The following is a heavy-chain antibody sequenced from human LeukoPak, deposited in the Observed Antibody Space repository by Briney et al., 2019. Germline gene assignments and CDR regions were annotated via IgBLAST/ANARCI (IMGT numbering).Heavy chain of an antibody. J-gene: IGHJ4*02. D-gene: IGHD3-9*01. CDR3: ATSGRYFDWLLIDY. V-gene: IGHV1-18*01. CDR2: INPNSGGT. CDR1: GYTFTSYG. Sequence: ASVKVSCKASGYTFTSYGISWVRQAPGQGLEWMGWINPNSGGTNYAQKFQGRVTMTEDTSTDTAYMELSSLRSEDTAVYYCATSGRYFDWLLIDYWGQGTLVTVSS.